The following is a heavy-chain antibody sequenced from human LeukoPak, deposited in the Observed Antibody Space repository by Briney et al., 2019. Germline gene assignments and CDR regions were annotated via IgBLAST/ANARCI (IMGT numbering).Heavy chain of an antibody. V-gene: IGHV4-38-2*02. D-gene: IGHD1-26*01. CDR3: ASLRERSYYARGFDY. Sequence: PSETLSLTCTVSGYSISSGYYWGWIRQPPGKGLEWIGSIYHSGSTYYNPSLKSRVIISVDTSKNQFSLKLSSVTAADTAVYYCASLRERSYYARGFDYWGQGTLVTVSS. J-gene: IGHJ4*02. CDR1: GYSISSGYY. CDR2: IYHSGST.